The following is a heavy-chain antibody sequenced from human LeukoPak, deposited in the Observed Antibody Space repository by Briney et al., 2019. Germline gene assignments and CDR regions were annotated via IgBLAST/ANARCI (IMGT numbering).Heavy chain of an antibody. CDR3: ARDRGNSGSYRLFDY. V-gene: IGHV4-39*02. CDR2: ISSGGST. J-gene: IGHJ4*02. Sequence: SETLSLTCTVSGGSISSSGYSWGWIRQPPGKGLEWIGSISSGGSTHYIPSLKSRVTISVDTSKNQFSLKLSSVTAADTAVYYCARDRGNSGSYRLFDYWGQGTLVTVSS. D-gene: IGHD1-26*01. CDR1: GGSISSSGYS.